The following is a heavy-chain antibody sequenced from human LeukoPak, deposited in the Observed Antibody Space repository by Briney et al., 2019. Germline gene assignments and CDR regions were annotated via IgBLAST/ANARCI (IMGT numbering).Heavy chain of an antibody. CDR2: ISYSGSA. CDR3: ARHEAMTTYDY. J-gene: IGHJ4*02. CDR1: GGSINNYY. D-gene: IGHD4-11*01. V-gene: IGHV4-59*08. Sequence: SETLSLTCAVSGGSINNYYWSWIGQPPGKGLEWIGYISYSGSANYNASLRSRVTISVDMSRNQFSLNLHSVTAADTAVYYCARHEAMTTYDYWGQGTLVTVSS.